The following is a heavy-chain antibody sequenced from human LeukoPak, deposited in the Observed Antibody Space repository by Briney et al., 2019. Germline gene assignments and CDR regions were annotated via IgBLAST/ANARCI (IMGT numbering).Heavy chain of an antibody. J-gene: IGHJ5*02. D-gene: IGHD3-3*01. Sequence: SENLSLTCAVYGGSFSGYYWGWIRQPPGKGLEWIGSIYHSGSTYYNPSLKSRVTISVDTSKNQFSLKLSSVTAADTAVYYCARDRRYYDFWSGSFDPWGQGTLVTVSS. V-gene: IGHV4-38-2*02. CDR3: ARDRRYYDFWSGSFDP. CDR1: GGSFSGYY. CDR2: IYHSGST.